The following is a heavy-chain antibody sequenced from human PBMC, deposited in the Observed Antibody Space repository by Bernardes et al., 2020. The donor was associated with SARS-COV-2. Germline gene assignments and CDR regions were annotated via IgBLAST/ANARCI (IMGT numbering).Heavy chain of an antibody. Sequence: GGSLRLSCAASGFTFSSYGMHWVRQAPGKGLEWVAVISYDGSNKYYADSVKGRFTISRDNSKNTLYLQMNSLRAEDTAVYYCAKDHSYGFYPAMIDYWGQGTLVTVSS. J-gene: IGHJ4*02. V-gene: IGHV3-30*18. CDR1: GFTFSSYG. CDR2: ISYDGSNK. D-gene: IGHD5-18*01. CDR3: AKDHSYGFYPAMIDY.